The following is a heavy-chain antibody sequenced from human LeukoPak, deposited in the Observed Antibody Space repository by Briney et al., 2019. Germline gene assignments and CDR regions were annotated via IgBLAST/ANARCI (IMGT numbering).Heavy chain of an antibody. V-gene: IGHV4-30-2*01. D-gene: IGHD3-3*01. CDR1: GGSISSGGYS. J-gene: IGHJ4*02. CDR2: IYHSGST. Sequence: SETLSLTCAVSGGSISSGGYSWSWIRQPPGKGLEWIGYIYHSGSTYYNPSLKSRVTISVDRSKNQFSLKLSSVTAADTAVYYCARVANYDFWSGYPYYFDYWGQGTLVTVSS. CDR3: ARVANYDFWSGYPYYFDY.